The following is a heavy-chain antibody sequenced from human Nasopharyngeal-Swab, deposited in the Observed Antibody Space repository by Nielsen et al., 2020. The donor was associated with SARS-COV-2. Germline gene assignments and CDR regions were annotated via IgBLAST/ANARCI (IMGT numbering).Heavy chain of an antibody. V-gene: IGHV3-11*04. D-gene: IGHD3-9*01. CDR3: ARRCVLTGPSCYYYGMDV. CDR1: GFTFSDYY. CDR2: ISTSGTTT. Sequence: GESLKISCVASGFTFSDYYMAWIRQAPGKGLEWVSYISTSGTTTDSADSVKGRFTISRDNAKNSLYLQMNSLRAEDTAVYYCARRCVLTGPSCYYYGMDVWGQGTTVTVSS. J-gene: IGHJ6*02.